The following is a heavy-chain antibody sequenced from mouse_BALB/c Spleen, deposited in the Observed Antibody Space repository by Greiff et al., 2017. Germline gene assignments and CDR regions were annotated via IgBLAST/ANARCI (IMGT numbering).Heavy chain of an antibody. CDR3: ARDYYGPAY. V-gene: IGHV1-87*01. CDR2: IYPGDGDT. D-gene: IGHD1-2*01. CDR1: GYTFTSYW. Sequence: VQLQQSGAELARPGASVKLSCKASGYTFTSYWMQWVKQRPGQGLEWIGAIYPGDGDTRYTQKFKGKATLTADKSSSTAYMQLSSLASEDSAVYYCARDYYGPAYWGQGTLVTVSA. J-gene: IGHJ3*01.